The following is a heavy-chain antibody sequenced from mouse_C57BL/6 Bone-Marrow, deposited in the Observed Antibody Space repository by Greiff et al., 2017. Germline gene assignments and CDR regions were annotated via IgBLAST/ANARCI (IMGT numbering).Heavy chain of an antibody. CDR1: GFTFSSYA. Sequence: EVKLVESGEGLVKPGGSLKLSCAASGFTFSSYAMSWVRQTPEKRLEWVAYISSGGDYIYYADTVKGRFTISRDNARNTLYLQMSSLKSEVTAMYYCTRDYYGSSYGAMDYWGQGTSVTVSS. J-gene: IGHJ4*01. CDR2: ISSGGDYI. CDR3: TRDYYGSSYGAMDY. V-gene: IGHV5-9-1*02. D-gene: IGHD1-1*01.